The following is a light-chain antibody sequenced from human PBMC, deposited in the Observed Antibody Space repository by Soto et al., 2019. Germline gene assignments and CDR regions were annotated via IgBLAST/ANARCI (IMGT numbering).Light chain of an antibody. CDR1: QSISSW. CDR3: QQYNSSPWT. Sequence: DIQMTQSPSTLSASVGDRVTITCRARQSISSWLAWYQQKPGKAPKLLIYDASSLESGVPSRFSGSGSGTEFTLTISSLQPDDFATYYCQQYNSSPWTFGQGTKVEIK. J-gene: IGKJ1*01. CDR2: DAS. V-gene: IGKV1-5*01.